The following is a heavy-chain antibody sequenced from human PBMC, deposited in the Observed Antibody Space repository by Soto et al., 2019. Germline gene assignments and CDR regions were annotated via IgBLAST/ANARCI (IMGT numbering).Heavy chain of an antibody. Sequence: LRLSCAASGFTFSSYGMHWVRQAPGKGLERVAVIWYDGSNKYYADSVKGRFTISRDNSKNTLYLQMNSLRAEDTAVYYCARVYYYDSSGYYYSTRGYYYYGMDVWGQGTTVTVSS. J-gene: IGHJ6*02. V-gene: IGHV3-33*01. CDR1: GFTFSSYG. CDR3: ARVYYYDSSGYYYSTRGYYYYGMDV. D-gene: IGHD3-22*01. CDR2: IWYDGSNK.